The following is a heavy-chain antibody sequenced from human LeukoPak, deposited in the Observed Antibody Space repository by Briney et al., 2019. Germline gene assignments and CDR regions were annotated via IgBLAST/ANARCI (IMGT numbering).Heavy chain of an antibody. CDR2: ISYDGSKK. D-gene: IGHD7-27*01. CDR1: GFTFSSYA. Sequence: PGRSLRLSCAASGFTFSSYAMHWVRQAPGKGLEWVAVISYDGSKKYYADSMKGRFTISRDNSKNTLYLQVNSLRAEDTAVYYCAKENWARGFDIRGQGTMVTVSS. CDR3: AKENWARGFDI. J-gene: IGHJ3*02. V-gene: IGHV3-30-3*01.